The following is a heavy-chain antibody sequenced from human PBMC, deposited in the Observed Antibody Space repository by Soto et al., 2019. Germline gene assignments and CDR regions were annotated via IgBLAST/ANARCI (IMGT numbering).Heavy chain of an antibody. D-gene: IGHD3-10*02. Sequence: QVQLQASGPGLVKPSGTLSLTCGVSGGSINTTDWWSWVRQPPGKGLEWIGEIYHSGSTNYNPSLKSRVTISVDKSKNQFSLRLKSVTAADTAVYYCARFFIDLASMFYAFDIWGQGTMVTVSS. CDR1: GGSINTTDW. CDR3: ARFFIDLASMFYAFDI. J-gene: IGHJ3*02. V-gene: IGHV4-4*02. CDR2: IYHSGST.